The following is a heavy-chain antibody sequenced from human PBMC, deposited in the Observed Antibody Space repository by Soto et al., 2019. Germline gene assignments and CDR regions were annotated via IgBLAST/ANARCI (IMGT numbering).Heavy chain of an antibody. V-gene: IGHV3-21*01. Sequence: EVQLVESGGGLVKPGGSLRLSCAASGFTFSSYSMNWVRQAPGKGLEWVSSISSSSSYIYYADSVKGRLTISRDNAKNXVYLQMNSLRAEDTAVYYCARDHYDSSGYLASLGYWGQGTLVTVSS. J-gene: IGHJ4*02. CDR2: ISSSSSYI. CDR1: GFTFSSYS. D-gene: IGHD3-22*01. CDR3: ARDHYDSSGYLASLGY.